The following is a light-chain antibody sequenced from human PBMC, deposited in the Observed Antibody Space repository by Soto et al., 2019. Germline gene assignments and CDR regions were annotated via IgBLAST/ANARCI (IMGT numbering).Light chain of an antibody. CDR2: FKSDGSH. V-gene: IGLV4-69*01. CDR3: QAWGTGIWV. J-gene: IGLJ3*02. CDR1: SGHSSYA. Sequence: QLVLTQSHSASASLGASVKLTCTLSSGHSSYAIAWHQQQPEKGPRFLMKFKSDGSHSKGDGIPDRFSGSSSGAERYLTISSLQSEEEADYYCQAWGTGIWVFGGGTKLTV.